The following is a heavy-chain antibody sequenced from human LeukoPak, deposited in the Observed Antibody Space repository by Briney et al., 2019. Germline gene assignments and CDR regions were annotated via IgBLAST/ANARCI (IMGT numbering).Heavy chain of an antibody. CDR3: ARDHAWIPYYGMDV. Sequence: HPGGSLRLSCAASGFTFSSYSMNWVRQAPGKGLEWVSYISSSSSTIYYADSVKGRFTISRDNAKNSLYLQMNSLRAEDTAVYYCARDHAWIPYYGMDVWGQGTTVTVSS. J-gene: IGHJ6*02. V-gene: IGHV3-48*01. CDR2: ISSSSSTI. CDR1: GFTFSSYS. D-gene: IGHD5-18*01.